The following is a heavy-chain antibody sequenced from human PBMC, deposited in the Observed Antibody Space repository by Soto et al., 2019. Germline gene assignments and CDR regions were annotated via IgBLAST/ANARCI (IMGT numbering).Heavy chain of an antibody. CDR3: ARGRTLITGTSLDY. CDR1: GGSFSGYY. J-gene: IGHJ4*02. Sequence: SETLSLTCAVYGGSFSGYYWTWIRQPPGKGLEWIGEINHSGTTNYKPSLRSRVTVSVDTSKNQLSLKVNSVTAADTAVYYCARGRTLITGTSLDYWGQGTLVTVSS. V-gene: IGHV4-34*01. CDR2: INHSGTT. D-gene: IGHD1-20*01.